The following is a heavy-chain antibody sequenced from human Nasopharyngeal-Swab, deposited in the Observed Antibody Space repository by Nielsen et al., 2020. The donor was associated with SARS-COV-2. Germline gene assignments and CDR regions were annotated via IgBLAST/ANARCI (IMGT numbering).Heavy chain of an antibody. CDR3: AKYYDQDGYSP. Sequence: GESLKISCQTSGYTFAHDWIGWVRQMPGTGLEWLGIIFPADSQNRYSPSFKGQVTISVDKSTSTAYLQWSSLKASDTAIYYCAKYYDQDGYSPWGQGTLVTVSS. CDR2: IFPADSQN. CDR1: GYTFAHDW. V-gene: IGHV5-51*01. J-gene: IGHJ1*01. D-gene: IGHD3-3*01.